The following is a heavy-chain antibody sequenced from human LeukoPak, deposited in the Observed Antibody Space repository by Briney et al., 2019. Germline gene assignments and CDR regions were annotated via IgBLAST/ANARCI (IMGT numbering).Heavy chain of an antibody. V-gene: IGHV3-9*01. CDR3: AKDRVYGDFGVQFDY. J-gene: IGHJ4*02. Sequence: PGRSLRLSCAASGFTFDDYAMHWVRQAPGKGLEWVSGISWNSGSIGYADSVKGRFTISRDNAKNSLYLQMNSLRAEDTALYYCAKDRVYGDFGVQFDYWGQGTLVTVSS. D-gene: IGHD4-17*01. CDR2: ISWNSGSI. CDR1: GFTFDDYA.